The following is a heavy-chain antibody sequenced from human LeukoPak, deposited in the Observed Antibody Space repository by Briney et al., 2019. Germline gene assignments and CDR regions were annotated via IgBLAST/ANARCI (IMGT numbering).Heavy chain of an antibody. CDR1: GFTFKTCS. J-gene: IGHJ4*02. V-gene: IGHV3-21*01. Sequence: PGGSLRLSCVVSGFTFKTCSMNWVRQAPGKGLERVSSISSGGTYVDYADSVKGRFTISRDNAKNSLYLQMNSLRAEDTAVYYCARGRACSGGSCVVERYFDYWGQGTLVTVSS. CDR3: ARGRACSGGSCVVERYFDY. CDR2: ISSGGTYV. D-gene: IGHD2-15*01.